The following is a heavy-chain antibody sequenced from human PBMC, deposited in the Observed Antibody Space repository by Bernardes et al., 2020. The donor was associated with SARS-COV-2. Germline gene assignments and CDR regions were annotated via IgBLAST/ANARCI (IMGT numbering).Heavy chain of an antibody. Sequence: SESLSLTCSVSRDPTSSNSYYWAWLRHPPGKGLEWFAMFYYSRVTYYNSSFERRVTMSGDASGTKYPLTLTSVTTADTAMYYCASRTLELTYDAVDLWCQGRMVTVSS. J-gene: IGHJ3*01. CDR3: ASRTLELTYDAVDL. CDR1: RDPTSSNSYY. CDR2: FYYSRVT. D-gene: IGHD1-7*01. V-gene: IGHV4-39*01.